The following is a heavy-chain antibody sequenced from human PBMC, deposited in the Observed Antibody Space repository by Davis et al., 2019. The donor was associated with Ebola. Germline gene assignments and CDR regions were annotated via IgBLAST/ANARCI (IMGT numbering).Heavy chain of an antibody. CDR1: GGSVSSGSYY. CDR3: VRHPVGLTDAFDV. D-gene: IGHD1-26*01. V-gene: IGHV4-39*01. J-gene: IGHJ3*01. Sequence: MPSETLSLTCTVSGGSVSSGSYYWSWLRQPPGKGLEWMGSIYSSGITYDNPSLKSRVTVSLDKSKNQFSLKLTSVTAADTAVYYCVRHPVGLTDAFDVWGQGRLVAVSS. CDR2: IYSSGIT.